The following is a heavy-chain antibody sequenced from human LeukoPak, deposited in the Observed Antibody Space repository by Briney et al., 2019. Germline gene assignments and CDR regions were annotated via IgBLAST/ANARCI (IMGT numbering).Heavy chain of an antibody. Sequence: GGSLRLSCAASGFTFSSYAMSWVRQAPGKGLEWVSAISGSGGCTYYADSVKGRFTISRDNSKNTLYLQMNSLRAEDTAVYYCAKDLGGPYCGGDCNDAFDIWGQGTMVTVSS. J-gene: IGHJ3*02. CDR3: AKDLGGPYCGGDCNDAFDI. V-gene: IGHV3-23*01. CDR2: ISGSGGCT. CDR1: GFTFSSYA. D-gene: IGHD2-21*02.